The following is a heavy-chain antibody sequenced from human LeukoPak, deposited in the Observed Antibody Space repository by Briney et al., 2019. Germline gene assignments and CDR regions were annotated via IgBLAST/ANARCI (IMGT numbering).Heavy chain of an antibody. CDR2: IIPIFGTA. Sequence: ASVKVSCKASGGTFSSHAISWVRQAPGQGLEWMGGIIPIFGTANYAQKFQGRVTITTDESTSTAYMELSSLRSEDTAVYYCARSHSGRDAFDIWGQGTMVTVSS. CDR1: GGTFSSHA. J-gene: IGHJ3*02. D-gene: IGHD1-14*01. CDR3: ARSHSGRDAFDI. V-gene: IGHV1-69*05.